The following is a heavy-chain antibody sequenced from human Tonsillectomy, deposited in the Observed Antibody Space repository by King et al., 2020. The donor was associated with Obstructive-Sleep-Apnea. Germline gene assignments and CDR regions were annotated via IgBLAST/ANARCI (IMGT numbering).Heavy chain of an antibody. V-gene: IGHV4-59*08. Sequence: VQLQESGPGLVKPSETLSLTCTVSVGSIISYYWSWIRQPPGKGLEWIVYIYYSGSTKYNPSLKNRVTISVDTSKNQFSLKLSSVTAADTAVYYCARHTTDYDVLTGYSYHFDSWGQGTLVTVSS. CDR3: ARHTTDYDVLTGYSYHFDS. D-gene: IGHD3-9*01. J-gene: IGHJ4*02. CDR1: VGSIISYY. CDR2: IYYSGST.